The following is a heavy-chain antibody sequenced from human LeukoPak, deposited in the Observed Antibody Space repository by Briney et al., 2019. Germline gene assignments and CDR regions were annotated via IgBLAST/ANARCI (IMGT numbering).Heavy chain of an antibody. V-gene: IGHV3-21*01. CDR3: ASGSATYYGMDV. J-gene: IGHJ6*02. Sequence: PGGSLRLSCAASGFTFSNYTMNWVRHAPGKGLEWVSPISRSSNYIYYADSVKGRFTISRDNAKNSLYLQMNSLRAEDMAVYYCASGSATYYGMDVWGQGTTVTVSS. D-gene: IGHD6-25*01. CDR1: GFTFSNYT. CDR2: ISRSSNYI.